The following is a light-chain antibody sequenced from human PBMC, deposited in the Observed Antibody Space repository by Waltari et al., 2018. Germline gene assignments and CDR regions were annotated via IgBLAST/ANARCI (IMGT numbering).Light chain of an antibody. J-gene: IGLJ2*01. Sequence: QSALTQPASVSGSPGQSITISCTGTSRDVGGSHYVTWFQQIPGKAPRLLIYDVSIRPSGVSNRFSGSKSGNTASLTISGLQAEDEADYYCSSYTTKYTPVVLGGGTRLTVL. CDR3: SSYTTKYTPVV. CDR2: DVS. CDR1: SRDVGGSHY. V-gene: IGLV2-14*03.